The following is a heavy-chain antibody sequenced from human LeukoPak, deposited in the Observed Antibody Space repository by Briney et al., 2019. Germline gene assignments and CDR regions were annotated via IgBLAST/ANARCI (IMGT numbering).Heavy chain of an antibody. CDR2: INHSGST. CDR3: ARSEYSGSYRYFDY. J-gene: IGHJ4*02. D-gene: IGHD1-26*01. V-gene: IGHV4-34*01. Sequence: SETLSLTCAVYGGSFSGYYWSWIRQPPGKGLEWIGEINHSGSTNYNPSLKSRVTISVDTSKNQFSLQLSSVTAADTAVYYCARSEYSGSYRYFDYWGQGTLVTVSS. CDR1: GGSFSGYY.